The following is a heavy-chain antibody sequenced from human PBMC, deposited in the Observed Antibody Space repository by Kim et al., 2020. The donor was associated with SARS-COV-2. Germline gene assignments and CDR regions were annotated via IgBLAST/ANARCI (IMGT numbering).Heavy chain of an antibody. CDR2: IWYDGSNK. V-gene: IGHV3-33*01. CDR1: GFTFSSYG. J-gene: IGHJ4*02. Sequence: GGSLRHSCAASGFTFSSYGMHWVRQAPGKGLEWVAVIWYDGSNKYYADSVKGRFTISRDNSKNTLYLQMNSLRAEDTAVYYCATDVRIDDSSDYWGQGTLVTVSS. D-gene: IGHD3-22*01. CDR3: ATDVRIDDSSDY.